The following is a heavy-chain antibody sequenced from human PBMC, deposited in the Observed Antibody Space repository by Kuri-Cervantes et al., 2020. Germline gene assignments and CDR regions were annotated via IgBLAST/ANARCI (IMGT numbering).Heavy chain of an antibody. CDR2: IYHSGST. V-gene: IGHV4-4*02. J-gene: IGHJ3*02. CDR1: GFTFSSYAM. CDR3: AKEDDYIWGSPDAFDI. Sequence: GSLRLSCAASGFTFSSYAMSWVRQPPGKGLEWIGEIYHSGSTNYNPSLKSRVTISVDKSKNQFSLKLSSVTAADTAVYYCAKEDDYIWGSPDAFDIWGQGTMVTVSS. D-gene: IGHD3-16*01.